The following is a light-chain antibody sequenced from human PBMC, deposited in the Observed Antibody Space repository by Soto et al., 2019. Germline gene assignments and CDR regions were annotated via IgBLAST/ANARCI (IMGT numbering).Light chain of an antibody. CDR1: SSNIGTNG. CDR3: AAWDDSLNGWV. Sequence: QSVLTQPPSASEAPRQRVTISCSGSSSNIGTNGVNWYQQLPGKAPKLLIYYDDLLPSGVSDRFSGSKSGTSASLAISGLQSEDEADYYCAAWDDSLNGWVFGGGTKPTVL. CDR2: YDD. V-gene: IGLV1-36*01. J-gene: IGLJ3*02.